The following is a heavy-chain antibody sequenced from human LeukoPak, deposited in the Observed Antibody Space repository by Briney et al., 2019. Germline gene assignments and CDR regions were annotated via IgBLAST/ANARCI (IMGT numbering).Heavy chain of an antibody. CDR2: IYPRDGST. CDR3: ARDQEGFDY. V-gene: IGHV1-46*01. J-gene: IGHJ4*02. Sequence: ASVKVSCKASGYTFTNNYLHWVRQAPGQGLEWMGMIYPRDGSTSYAQNFQGRVTVNRDTSTTTVHMELRGLRSEDTAVYYCARDQEGFDYWGQGTVVTVSS. CDR1: GYTFTNNY.